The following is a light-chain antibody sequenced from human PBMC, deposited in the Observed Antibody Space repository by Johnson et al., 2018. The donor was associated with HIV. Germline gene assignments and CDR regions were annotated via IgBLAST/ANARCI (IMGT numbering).Light chain of an antibody. CDR1: SSNIGKNY. V-gene: IGLV1-51*01. CDR3: ATWDSSLSAYV. J-gene: IGLJ1*01. Sequence: QSVLTQPPSVSAAQRQKVTISCSGSSSNIGKNYVSWYRHLPGTAPKLLIYDNDKRPSGIPDRFSASKSGSSATLGITGLQTGDEADYYCATWDSSLSAYVVGPGTKVTIL. CDR2: DND.